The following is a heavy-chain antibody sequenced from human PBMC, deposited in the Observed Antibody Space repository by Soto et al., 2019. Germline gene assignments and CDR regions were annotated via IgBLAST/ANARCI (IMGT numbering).Heavy chain of an antibody. CDR3: ARITGYSSSWYGNWFDP. Sequence: SETLSLTCAVSGGSISSSNWWSWVRQPPGKGLEWIGEIYHSGSTNYNPSLKSRVTISVDKSKNQFSLKLSSVTAADTAVYYCARITGYSSSWYGNWFDPWGQGTLVTSPQ. J-gene: IGHJ5*02. CDR2: IYHSGST. D-gene: IGHD6-13*01. V-gene: IGHV4-4*02. CDR1: GGSISSSNW.